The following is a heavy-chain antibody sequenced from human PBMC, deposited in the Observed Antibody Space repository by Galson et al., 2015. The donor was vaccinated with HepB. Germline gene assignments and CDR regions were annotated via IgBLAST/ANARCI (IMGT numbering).Heavy chain of an antibody. J-gene: IGHJ4*02. Sequence: SLRLSCAASGFTFSSYWMHWVRQAPGKGLVWVSRINSDGSSTSYADSVKGRFTISRDNAKNTLYLQMNSLRAEDTAVYYCARDRRYYDSSGSFDYWGQGTLVTVSS. CDR2: INSDGSST. CDR1: GFTFSSYW. D-gene: IGHD3-22*01. V-gene: IGHV3-74*01. CDR3: ARDRRYYDSSGSFDY.